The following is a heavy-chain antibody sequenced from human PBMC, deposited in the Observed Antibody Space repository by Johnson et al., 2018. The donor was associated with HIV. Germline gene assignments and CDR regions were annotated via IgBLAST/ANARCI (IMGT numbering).Heavy chain of an antibody. CDR2: IKSKTDGGTT. CDR1: GFTFSDAW. CDR3: ARGRYYDSSGYESGAFDI. V-gene: IGHV3-15*01. D-gene: IGHD3-22*01. J-gene: IGHJ3*02. Sequence: VQVVESGGGLVKPGGSLRLSCAASGFTFSDAWMNWVRQAPGKGLEWVGRIKSKTDGGTTDYAAPVKGRFTISRDNSKNTLYLQMNSLRAEDTAVYYCARGRYYDSSGYESGAFDIWGQGTMVTVSS.